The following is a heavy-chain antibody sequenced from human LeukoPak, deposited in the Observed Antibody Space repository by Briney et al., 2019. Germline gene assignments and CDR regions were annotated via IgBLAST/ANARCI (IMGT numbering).Heavy chain of an antibody. CDR1: GFTFRSYS. V-gene: IGHV3-48*02. CDR3: ARDSPEGSGGSYFVAFDI. D-gene: IGHD1-26*01. J-gene: IGHJ3*02. Sequence: GGSLRLSCAASGFTFRSYSMNWVRQAPGKGLEWVLYISYSGRNICYADSVKGRFTIFRYNVKNSSYLQMNSLRDEDTAVYYCARDSPEGSGGSYFVAFDIWGQGTMVTVSS. CDR2: ISYSGRNI.